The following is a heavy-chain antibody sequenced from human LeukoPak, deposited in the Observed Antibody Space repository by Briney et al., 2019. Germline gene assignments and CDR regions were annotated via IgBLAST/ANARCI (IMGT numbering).Heavy chain of an antibody. J-gene: IGHJ4*02. D-gene: IGHD3-22*01. CDR3: AVLTYYYDSSFDY. V-gene: IGHV3-30*04. CDR1: GFTFSSYA. CDR2: ISYDGSNK. Sequence: GGSLRLSCAASGFTFSSYAMHWVRQAPGKRLEWVAVISYDGSNKYYADSVKGRFTISRDNSKNTLYLQMNSLRAEDTAVYYCAVLTYYYDSSFDYWGQGTLATVSS.